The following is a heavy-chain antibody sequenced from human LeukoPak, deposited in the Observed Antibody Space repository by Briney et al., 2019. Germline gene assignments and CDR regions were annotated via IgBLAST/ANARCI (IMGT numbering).Heavy chain of an antibody. D-gene: IGHD2-15*01. CDR1: GFTFDDYT. J-gene: IGHJ4*02. CDR3: ARDIAVAATGRAFDY. V-gene: IGHV3-43*01. CDR2: LTWNADRT. Sequence: GGSLRHSCAASGFTFDDYTMYWVRQPPGKGLEWVSLLTWNADRTYYADSVKGRFTISRDNSKNSLYLQMNSLKIEDTALYYCARDIAVAATGRAFDYWGQGTLVTVSS.